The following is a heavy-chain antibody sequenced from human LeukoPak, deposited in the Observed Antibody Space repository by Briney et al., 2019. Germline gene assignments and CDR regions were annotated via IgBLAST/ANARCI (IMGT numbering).Heavy chain of an antibody. CDR3: ARGGEYSSSFLDYYYYYMDV. CDR2: IIPIFGTA. CDR1: GGTFSSYA. J-gene: IGHJ6*03. V-gene: IGHV1-69*05. Sequence: SVKVSCKASGGTFSSYAISWVRQAPGQGLEWMGGIIPIFGTANYAQKFQGRVTITTDESTSTAYMELSSLRSEDTAVYCCARGGEYSSSFLDYYYYYMDVWGKGTTVTVSS. D-gene: IGHD6-6*01.